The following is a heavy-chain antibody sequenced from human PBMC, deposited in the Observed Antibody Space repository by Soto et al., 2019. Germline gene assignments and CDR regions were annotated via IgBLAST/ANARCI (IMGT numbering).Heavy chain of an antibody. CDR1: GGSFNDYY. V-gene: IGHV4-34*01. CDR3: VRGSLYNFDSSGTELWFDP. D-gene: IGHD6-19*01. CDR2: INHSGIT. J-gene: IGHJ5*02. Sequence: QVQLQQWGAGLLKPSETLSLTCVVNGGSFNDYYWSWVRQPPGKGLEWIGEINHSGITGSTSSLKSRVTISADAPRSEFSLNLTSVTAADTAVYYCVRGSLYNFDSSGTELWFDPWGQGALVTVSS.